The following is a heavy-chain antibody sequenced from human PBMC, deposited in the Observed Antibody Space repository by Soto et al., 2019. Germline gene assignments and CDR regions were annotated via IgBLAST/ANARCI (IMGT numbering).Heavy chain of an antibody. CDR3: ARIELNDFSSGLYYYYNCIDV. CDR1: GYTFTSYG. CDR2: ISAYNGNT. Sequence: GASVKVSCKASGYTFTSYGISWVRQAPGQGLEWMGWISAYNGNTNYAQKLQGRVTMTTDTSTSTAYMELRSLRSDDTAVYYCARIELNDFSSGLYYYYNCIDVWGQGTTVTVSS. J-gene: IGHJ6*02. D-gene: IGHD3-3*01. V-gene: IGHV1-18*01.